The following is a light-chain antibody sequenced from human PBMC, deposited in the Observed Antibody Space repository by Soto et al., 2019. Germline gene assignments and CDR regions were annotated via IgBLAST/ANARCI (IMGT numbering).Light chain of an antibody. J-gene: IGKJ2*01. CDR2: AAS. CDR1: QSISVH. V-gene: IGKV1-39*01. Sequence: DIQMTQSPSSLSASVGDTVTITCRASQSISVHLYWYQQKPGKVTKLLIYAASNLQSGVPLRFSGSGSETDFALTISSLQPEDFATYYCQQSYITPYTFGQGTKLEIK. CDR3: QQSYITPYT.